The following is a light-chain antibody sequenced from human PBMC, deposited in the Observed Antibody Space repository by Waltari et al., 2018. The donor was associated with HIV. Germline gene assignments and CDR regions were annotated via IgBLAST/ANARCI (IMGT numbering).Light chain of an antibody. Sequence: QSALPQPASVSGSPGQSITIPCTGTSSDIGSYNRVSWYQQHPGKAPKLMIYDVSNRPSGVSDRFSGSKSGNTASLTISGLQAEDEAHYYCSSYTTSSTFFGGGTKLTVL. CDR1: SSDIGSYNR. J-gene: IGLJ2*01. V-gene: IGLV2-14*01. CDR2: DVS. CDR3: SSYTTSSTF.